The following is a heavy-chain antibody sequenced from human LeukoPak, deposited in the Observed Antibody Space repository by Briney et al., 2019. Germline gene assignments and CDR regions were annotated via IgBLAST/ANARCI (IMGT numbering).Heavy chain of an antibody. CDR1: GFTFSSYD. V-gene: IGHV3-13*01. CDR3: ARGVRGARSFDY. Sequence: GGSLRLSCAASGFTFSSYDMHWVRQATGKGLEWVSAIGTAGDTYYPGSVKGRFTISRENAKNSLYLQMNSLRAGDTAVYYRARGVRGARSFDYWGQGTLVTVSS. J-gene: IGHJ4*02. CDR2: IGTAGDT. D-gene: IGHD3-10*02.